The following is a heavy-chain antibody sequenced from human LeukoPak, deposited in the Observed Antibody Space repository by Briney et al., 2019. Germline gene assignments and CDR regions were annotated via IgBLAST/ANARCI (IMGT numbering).Heavy chain of an antibody. Sequence: PGGSLRLSCAASGFTFSSYAMSWVRRAPGKGLEWLCAINYNGAITDYADSVKGRFTISRDNAKNSLYLRMDSLRAEDTAFYCARDRLGPSFSVSHFDLWGQGTLVTVSS. CDR2: INYNGAIT. CDR1: GFTFSSYA. D-gene: IGHD3-3*02. CDR3: ARDRLGPSFSVSHFDL. J-gene: IGHJ4*02. V-gene: IGHV3-20*01.